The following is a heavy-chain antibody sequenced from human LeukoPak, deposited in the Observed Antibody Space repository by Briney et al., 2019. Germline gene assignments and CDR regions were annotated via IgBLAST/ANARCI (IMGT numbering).Heavy chain of an antibody. J-gene: IGHJ5*02. CDR2: IYYSGST. D-gene: IGHD5-18*01. Sequence: PSETLSLTCTVSGGSISSSSYYWGWIRQPPGKGLEWIGSIYYSGSTNYNPSLRSRVTISVDTSKNQFSLKLSSGTAADTAVYXXXRGYSYGYNWFDPWGQGTLVTVSS. CDR3: XRGYSYGYNWFDP. CDR1: GGSISSSSYY. V-gene: IGHV4-39*07.